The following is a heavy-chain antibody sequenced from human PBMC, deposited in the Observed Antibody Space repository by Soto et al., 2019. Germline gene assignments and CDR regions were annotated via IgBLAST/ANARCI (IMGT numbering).Heavy chain of an antibody. J-gene: IGHJ6*02. D-gene: IGHD1-1*01. CDR1: GFTFSSYG. CDR3: AKAGGPTYNYYGVGV. Sequence: SGGSLRLSCAVSGFTFSSYGMHWVRQAPVKGLEWVAFISYDGSEKYYADSVKGRFTISRDNSKNTLYLQMNSLRAEDTAVFYCAKAGGPTYNYYGVGVWGQGTTVTVSS. V-gene: IGHV3-30*18. CDR2: ISYDGSEK.